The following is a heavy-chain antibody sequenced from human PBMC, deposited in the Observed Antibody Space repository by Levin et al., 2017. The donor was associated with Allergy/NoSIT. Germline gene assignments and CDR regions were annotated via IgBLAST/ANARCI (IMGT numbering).Heavy chain of an antibody. J-gene: IGHJ4*02. V-gene: IGHV4-59*01. D-gene: IGHD6-19*01. CDR3: ARDRSSGWQLDY. CDR2: VSYSGST. CDR1: GDSISDFY. Sequence: GSLRLSCTVSGDSISDFYWTWIRQPPGKGLEWIGYVSYSGSTNYNPSLKSRVTIAVDTSKNQFSLKLSSVTAADTAVYYGARDRSSGWQLDYWGQGALVTVSS.